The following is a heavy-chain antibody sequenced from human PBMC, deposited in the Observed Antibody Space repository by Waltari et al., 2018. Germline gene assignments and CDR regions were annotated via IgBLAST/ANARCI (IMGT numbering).Heavy chain of an antibody. V-gene: IGHV3-7*03. CDR2: IKDDGGAT. CDR3: ARGSTGYVRVWDC. J-gene: IGHJ4*02. Sequence: EVQLMESGGGLVQPGGSLRLSCAASGFSFSAYWRTWVRQAPGKGLGGVAIIKDDGGATYHVDSGNGRFTISRDNAKNSLYLQMNDVGAEDTAIYYCARGSTGYVRVWDCWGQGTVVTVSS. CDR1: GFSFSAYW. D-gene: IGHD2-2*01.